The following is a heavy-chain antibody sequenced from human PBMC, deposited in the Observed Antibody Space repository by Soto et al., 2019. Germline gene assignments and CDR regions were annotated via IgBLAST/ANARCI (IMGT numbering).Heavy chain of an antibody. CDR3: AKDGMETWWLVETYFDY. Sequence: QVQLVESGGGVVQPGRSLRLSCAASGFTFSSYGMQWVRQAPGKGLEWVAVISYDGSNKYYADSVKGRFTISRDNSKNTLYLQMNSLRAEDTAVYYCAKDGMETWWLVETYFDYWGQGTLVTVSS. D-gene: IGHD6-19*01. CDR1: GFTFSSYG. V-gene: IGHV3-30*18. CDR2: ISYDGSNK. J-gene: IGHJ4*02.